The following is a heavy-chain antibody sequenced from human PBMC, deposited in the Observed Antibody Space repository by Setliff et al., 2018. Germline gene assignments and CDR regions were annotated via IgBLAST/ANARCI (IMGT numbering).Heavy chain of an antibody. CDR1: GYTFTRYG. CDR3: AGTDAYCAGDCSIS. CDR2: ITPIFETA. J-gene: IGHJ5*02. V-gene: IGHV1-69*13. D-gene: IGHD2-21*02. Sequence: SVKVSCKASGYTFTRYGISWVRQAPGQGLQWVGGITPIFETAHYAQKFQDRVTITADDSTSTIYMDVSSLRAKDTATYYCAGTDAYCAGDCSISWGQGTLVTVSS.